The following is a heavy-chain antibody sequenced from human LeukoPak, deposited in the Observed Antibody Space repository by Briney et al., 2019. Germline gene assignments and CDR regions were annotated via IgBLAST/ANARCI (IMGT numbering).Heavy chain of an antibody. CDR3: ARDSKDLYYYYMDV. J-gene: IGHJ6*03. V-gene: IGHV4-4*07. Sequence: SVTLSLTCTVSGGSISSYYWSWIRQPAGKGLEWIGRIYTSGSTNYNPSLKSRVTMSIDTSKNQFSLKLSSVTAADTAVYYCARDSKDLYYYYMDVWGKGTTVTVSS. CDR1: GGSISSYY. D-gene: IGHD2/OR15-2a*01. CDR2: IYTSGST.